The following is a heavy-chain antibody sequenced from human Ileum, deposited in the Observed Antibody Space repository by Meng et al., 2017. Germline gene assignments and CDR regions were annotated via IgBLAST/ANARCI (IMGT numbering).Heavy chain of an antibody. D-gene: IGHD3-10*01. J-gene: IGHJ4*02. CDR2: ISSNGYTT. V-gene: IGHV3-23*01. CDR1: GFSFINYA. CDR3: AKYYASGSFYSFDS. Sequence: EVQLLDSGGGLVQPGGSLRPSCAASGFSFINYATSWVRQAPGKGLQWVSSISSNGYTTFYADSVRGRFSISRDNSNNKLFLQMNSLRADDTAVYYCAKYYASGSFYSFDSWGQGTLVTVSS.